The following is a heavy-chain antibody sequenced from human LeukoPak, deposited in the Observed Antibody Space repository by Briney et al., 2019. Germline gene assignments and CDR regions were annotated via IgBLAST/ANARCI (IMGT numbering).Heavy chain of an antibody. CDR2: ISSSSTYI. V-gene: IGHV3-21*01. Sequence: GGSLRLSCTASGFTFSGYSMNWVRQAPGKGLEWVSSISSSSTYIYYADSVKGRFTISRDHAKNSLYLQMNSLRAEDTAVYYCTSRGINYYDSGGFTYWGQGTLVTVSS. CDR1: GFTFSGYS. D-gene: IGHD3-22*01. CDR3: TSRGINYYDSGGFTY. J-gene: IGHJ4*02.